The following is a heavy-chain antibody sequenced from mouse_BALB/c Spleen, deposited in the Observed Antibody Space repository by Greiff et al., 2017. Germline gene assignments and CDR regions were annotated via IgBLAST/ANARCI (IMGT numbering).Heavy chain of an antibody. V-gene: IGHV5-12-2*01. D-gene: IGHD2-14*01. J-gene: IGHJ1*01. CDR1: GFTFSSYT. CDR2: ISNGGGST. CDR3: ASLYYRYDGYWYFDV. Sequence: EVQLVESGGGLVQPGGSLKLSCAASGFTFSSYTMSWVRQTPEKRLEWVAYISNGGGSTYYPDTVKGRFTISRDNAKNTLYLQMSSLKSEDTAMYYCASLYYRYDGYWYFDVWGAGTTVTVSS.